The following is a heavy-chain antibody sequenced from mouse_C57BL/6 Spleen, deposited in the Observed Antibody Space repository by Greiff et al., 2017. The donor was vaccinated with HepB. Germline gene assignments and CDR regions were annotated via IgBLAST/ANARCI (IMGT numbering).Heavy chain of an antibody. V-gene: IGHV5-4*01. Sequence: EVKLMESGGGLVKPGGSLKLSCAASGFTFSSYAMSWVRQTPEKRLEWVATISDGGSYTYYPDNVKGRFTISRDNAKNNLYLQMSHLKSEDTAMYYCARDQSYYGFDYWGQGTTLTVSS. D-gene: IGHD1-1*01. CDR1: GFTFSSYA. CDR3: ARDQSYYGFDY. J-gene: IGHJ2*01. CDR2: ISDGGSYT.